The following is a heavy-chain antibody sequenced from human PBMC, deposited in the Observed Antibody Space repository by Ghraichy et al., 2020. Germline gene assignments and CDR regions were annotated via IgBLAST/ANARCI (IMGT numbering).Heavy chain of an antibody. V-gene: IGHV3-21*01. CDR3: ARDVGQQLLDY. Sequence: GESLNISCAASGFTFSSYSMNWVRQAPGKGLEWVSSISSSSSYIYYADSVKGRFTISRDNAKNSLYLQMNSLRAEDTAVYYCARDVGQQLLDYWGQGTLVTVSS. D-gene: IGHD6-13*01. CDR2: ISSSSSYI. CDR1: GFTFSSYS. J-gene: IGHJ4*02.